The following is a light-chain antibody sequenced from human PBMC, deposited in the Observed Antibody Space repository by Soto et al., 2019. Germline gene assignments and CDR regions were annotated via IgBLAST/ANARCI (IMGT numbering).Light chain of an antibody. J-gene: IGKJ4*01. CDR2: GAS. CDR1: QTISND. Sequence: EVVMTQSPATVSVSPGEGVTLSCRASQTISNDLAWYQQKPGQAPRLLIYGASTRATGVPARFRGGGSGTEFTLTISSLQSEDFAFYYCQQNNKWPPVTFAGGTKVDI. CDR3: QQNNKWPPVT. V-gene: IGKV3-15*01.